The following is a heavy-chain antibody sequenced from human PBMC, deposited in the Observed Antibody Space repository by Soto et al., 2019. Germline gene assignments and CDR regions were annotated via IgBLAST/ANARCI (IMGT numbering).Heavy chain of an antibody. CDR2: IIPIFGTA. CDR3: ARGIAPTYYYDSSGYYGPRGNYYGMDV. Sequence: QVQLVQSGAEVKKPGSSVKVSCKASGGTFSSYAISWVRQAPGQGLEWMGGIIPIFGTANYAQKFQGRVTITADESTSTAYMELSSLRSEDTAVYYCARGIAPTYYYDSSGYYGPRGNYYGMDVWGQGTTVTVSS. CDR1: GGTFSSYA. J-gene: IGHJ6*02. D-gene: IGHD3-22*01. V-gene: IGHV1-69*12.